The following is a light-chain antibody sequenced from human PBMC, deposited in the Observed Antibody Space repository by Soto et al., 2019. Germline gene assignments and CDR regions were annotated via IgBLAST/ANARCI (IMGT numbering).Light chain of an antibody. V-gene: IGLV3-21*02. CDR2: DDT. CDR3: QVWDSPSGHYV. CDR1: DIVVKS. Sequence: ELTQPPSVSVAPGQTATITCGGDDIVVKSVHWYHQKPGQAPVLVVYDDTARPSGTPERFSGSNVGNTATLTISRVEAGDDADFYCQVWDSPSGHYVFGSGTKVTVL. J-gene: IGLJ1*01.